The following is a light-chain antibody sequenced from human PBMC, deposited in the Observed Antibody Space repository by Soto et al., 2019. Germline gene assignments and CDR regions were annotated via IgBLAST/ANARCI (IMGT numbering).Light chain of an antibody. CDR1: QSISTY. CDR2: AAS. CDR3: HRGET. J-gene: IGKJ1*01. V-gene: IGKV1-39*01. Sequence: DIQMTQSPSSLSASVGDRATITCRASQSISTYLNWYQQKPGKAPKLLISAASNLQSGVPSRFSGSGSGTDFTLTITSLQAEDFATHYFHRGETFGQGTKVEIK.